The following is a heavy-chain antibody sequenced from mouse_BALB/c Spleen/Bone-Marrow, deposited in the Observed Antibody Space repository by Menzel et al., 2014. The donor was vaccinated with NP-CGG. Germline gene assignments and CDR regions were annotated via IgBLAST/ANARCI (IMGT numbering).Heavy chain of an antibody. V-gene: IGHV1-7*01. CDR1: GYTFTSYW. D-gene: IGHD2-1*01. CDR3: ARKGYGNYHYYAMDY. CDR2: INPSTGYT. Sequence: QVQLQQPGAELAEPGASVKMSCKASGYTFTSYWMYWIKQRPGQGLEWIGYINPSTGYTEYNQKFKDKATLTADKSSNTAYMQLSSLTSEDSAVYYCARKGYGNYHYYAMDYWGQGTSVTVSS. J-gene: IGHJ4*01.